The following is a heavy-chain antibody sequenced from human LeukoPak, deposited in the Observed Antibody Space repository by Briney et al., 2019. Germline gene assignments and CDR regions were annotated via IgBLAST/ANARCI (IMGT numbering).Heavy chain of an antibody. J-gene: IGHJ3*02. D-gene: IGHD3-9*01. CDR3: AKTTRDFDWLDVAFDI. CDR2: ISWNSGSI. V-gene: IGHV3-9*01. CDR1: GFTFDDYA. Sequence: PGGSLRLSCAASGFTFDDYAMHWVRQAPGKGLEWVSGISWNSGSIGYADSVKGRFTISRDNAKNSLYLQMNSLRAEDTALYYCAKTTRDFDWLDVAFDIWGQGTMVTVSS.